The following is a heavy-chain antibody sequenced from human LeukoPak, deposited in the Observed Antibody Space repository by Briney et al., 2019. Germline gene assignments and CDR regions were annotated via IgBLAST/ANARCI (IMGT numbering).Heavy chain of an antibody. Sequence: SETLSLTCAVSGGSISSGGYSWSWIRQPPGKGLEWIGYIYHSGSTYYNPSLKSRVTTSVGRSKNQFSLKLSSVTAADTAVYYCARESGLRCVDVWGQGTTVTVSS. CDR3: ARESGLRCVDV. V-gene: IGHV4-30-2*01. CDR1: GGSISSGGYS. J-gene: IGHJ6*02. CDR2: IYHSGST. D-gene: IGHD2-8*01.